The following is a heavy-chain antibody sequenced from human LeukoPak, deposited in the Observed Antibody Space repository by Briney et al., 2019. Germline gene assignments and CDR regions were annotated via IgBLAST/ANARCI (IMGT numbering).Heavy chain of an antibody. CDR3: AREGNFGDYVFDY. Sequence: GGSLRLSCAASGFTFRSYWMSWVRQAPGKGLEWVANIKQDGSEKYYVDSVKGRFTISRDNAKNSLYLQMNSLRAEDTAVYYCAREGNFGDYVFDYWGQGTLVTVSS. CDR1: GFTFRSYW. J-gene: IGHJ4*02. D-gene: IGHD4-17*01. CDR2: IKQDGSEK. V-gene: IGHV3-7*01.